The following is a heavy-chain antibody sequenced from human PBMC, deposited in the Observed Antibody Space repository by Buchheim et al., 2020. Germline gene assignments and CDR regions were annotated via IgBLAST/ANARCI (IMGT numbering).Heavy chain of an antibody. J-gene: IGHJ4*02. CDR3: AKDFAHYDTTGYYYLYYFDS. CDR1: GFTFNRHG. CDR2: ISYDGSEK. V-gene: IGHV3-30*18. Sequence: QVHLVESGGGVVQPGRSLRLSCAASGFTFNRHGMHWVRQAPGKGLEWVAVISYDGSEKHYADSVKGRFTISRDNSKNPLFFQMDDPRAEDTALYYCAKDFAHYDTTGYYYLYYFDSWGQGTL. D-gene: IGHD3-22*01.